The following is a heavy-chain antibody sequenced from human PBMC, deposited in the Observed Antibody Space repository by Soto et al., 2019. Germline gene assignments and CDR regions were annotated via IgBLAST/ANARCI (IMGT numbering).Heavy chain of an antibody. J-gene: IGHJ6*02. CDR3: AKASKVTYYYYGMDV. CDR2: ISGSGGST. Sequence: GWSLRLSCAAAGFTFSSYAMSWVRQAPGKGLEWVSAISGSGGSTYYADSVKGRFTISRDNSKNTLYLQMNSLRAEDTAVYYCAKASKVTYYYYGMDVWGQGTTVTGSS. D-gene: IGHD4-17*01. V-gene: IGHV3-23*01. CDR1: GFTFSSYA.